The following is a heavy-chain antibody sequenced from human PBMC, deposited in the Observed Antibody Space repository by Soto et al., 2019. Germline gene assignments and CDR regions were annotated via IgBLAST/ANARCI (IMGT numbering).Heavy chain of an antibody. CDR2: VYHSGST. D-gene: IGHD6-19*01. J-gene: IGHJ6*02. V-gene: IGHV4-38-2*02. CDR3: ARDGTQWMVEYYYYYYGMDV. Sequence: SETLSLTCAVSGYSISSGYYWGCIRQPPGKGLEWIGSVYHSGSTYYNPSLKSRVTISVDTSKNQFSLKLSSVTAADTAVYYCARDGTQWMVEYYYYYYGMDVWGQGTTVTVSS. CDR1: GYSISSGYY.